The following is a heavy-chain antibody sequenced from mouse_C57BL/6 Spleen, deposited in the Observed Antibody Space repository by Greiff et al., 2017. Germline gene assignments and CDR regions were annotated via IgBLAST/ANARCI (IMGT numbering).Heavy chain of an antibody. J-gene: IGHJ4*01. D-gene: IGHD2-3*01. V-gene: IGHV5-17*01. CDR1: GFTFSDYG. CDR2: ISSGSSTI. Sequence: DVKLVESGGGLVKPGGSLQLSCAASGFTFSDYGMHWVRQATEKGMEWVAYISSGSSTIYYADTVQGRFTLSRDNAKNTLFLQMTSLRSEDTAMYYCADGYYPYLYAMDNWGQGASVTVSS. CDR3: ADGYYPYLYAMDN.